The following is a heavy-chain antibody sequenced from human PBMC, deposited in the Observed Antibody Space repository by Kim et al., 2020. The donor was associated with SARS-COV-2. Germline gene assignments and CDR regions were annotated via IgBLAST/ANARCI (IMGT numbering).Heavy chain of an antibody. V-gene: IGHV3-74*01. Sequence: GGSLRLSCATSGFTVTDYWMHWVRQAPGKGLVWVSRIRRGGTGISYADSVKGRFTISRDNVNNTLYLQMNNLRAQDTALYYCTSDTDLYGFDVWGQGTPVTVS. CDR3: TSDTDLYGFDV. J-gene: IGHJ6*02. CDR1: GFTVTDYW. CDR2: IRRGGTGI.